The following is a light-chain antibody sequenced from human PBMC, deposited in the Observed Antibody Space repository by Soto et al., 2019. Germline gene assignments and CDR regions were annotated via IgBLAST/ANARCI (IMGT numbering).Light chain of an antibody. CDR3: SSYTGSSTLWI. CDR2: EVT. V-gene: IGLV2-14*03. J-gene: IGLJ2*01. Sequence: QSVLTQPASVSGSPGQSITISCTGTSSDVGGYNYVSWYQQHPGKAPKLMIYEVTNRPSGVSNRFSGSKSGNMASLTISGLQAEDEADYYCSSYTGSSTLWIFGGGTKLTVL. CDR1: SSDVGGYNY.